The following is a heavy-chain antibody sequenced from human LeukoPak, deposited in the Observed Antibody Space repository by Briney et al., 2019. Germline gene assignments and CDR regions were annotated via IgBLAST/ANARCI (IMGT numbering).Heavy chain of an antibody. CDR2: IYPGDSDT. V-gene: IGHV5-51*01. J-gene: IGHJ4*02. CDR1: GYSFTSYW. CDR3: ASPPTRECSSISCPLSY. D-gene: IGHD2-2*01. Sequence: GESLKISCKGSGYSFTSYWIGWVRQPPGKGLEWMGIIYPGDSDTRYSPSFQGQVTISADKSISTAYLQWSSLKASDTAMYYCASPPTRECSSISCPLSYWGQGTLVTVSS.